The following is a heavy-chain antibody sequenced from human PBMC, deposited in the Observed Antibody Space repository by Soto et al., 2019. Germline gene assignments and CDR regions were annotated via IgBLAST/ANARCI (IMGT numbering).Heavy chain of an antibody. J-gene: IGHJ4*02. CDR3: ARQIYDSDTGPNFQYYFDS. Sequence: PGESLKISCKGSGYSFAAYCITWVRQKPWKGLEWMGRIDPSDSQTYYSPSFRGHVTISVTKSITTVFLQWSSLRASDTAMYYCARQIYDSDTGPNFQYYFDSWGQGTPVTVSS. CDR2: IDPSDSQT. D-gene: IGHD3-22*01. CDR1: GYSFAAYC. V-gene: IGHV5-10-1*01.